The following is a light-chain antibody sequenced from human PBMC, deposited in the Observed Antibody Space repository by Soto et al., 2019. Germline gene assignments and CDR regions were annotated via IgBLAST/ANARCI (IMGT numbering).Light chain of an antibody. Sequence: ETELTQSPATLSLSPGERATLSCRASQSVSSYLAWYQQKPGQAPRLLIYDAVNRATGIPARFSGSGSGTDFTLTIGSLEPEDSGVYYCQQRINWPLTFGGGTRVEIK. CDR1: QSVSSY. CDR3: QQRINWPLT. V-gene: IGKV3-11*01. CDR2: DAV. J-gene: IGKJ4*01.